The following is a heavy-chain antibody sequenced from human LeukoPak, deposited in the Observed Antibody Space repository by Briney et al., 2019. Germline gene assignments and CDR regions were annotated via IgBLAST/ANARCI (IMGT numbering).Heavy chain of an antibody. CDR3: ARDGTTGTTFRFDP. CDR2: ISAYSGNT. V-gene: IGHV1-18*01. Sequence: ASVKVSCKASGYTFTSYGISWVRQAPGQGFEWMGWISAYSGNTNYAQNFQGRVTMTTDTSTGTTYMELRSLRSDDTAVYYCARDGTTGTTFRFDPWGQGTLVTVSS. J-gene: IGHJ5*02. D-gene: IGHD1-1*01. CDR1: GYTFTSYG.